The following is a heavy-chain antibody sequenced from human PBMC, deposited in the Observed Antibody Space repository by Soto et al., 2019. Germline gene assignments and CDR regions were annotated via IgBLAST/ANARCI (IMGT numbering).Heavy chain of an antibody. CDR3: ARLPSSLGGYYYDSSGYSVDY. D-gene: IGHD3-22*01. Sequence: GESLKISCKGSGYSFTSYWISWVRQMPGKGLEWMGRIDPSGSYTNYSPSFQGHVTISADKSISTAYLQWSSLKASDTAMYYCARLPSSLGGYYYDSSGYSVDYWGQGTLVTVSS. J-gene: IGHJ4*02. V-gene: IGHV5-10-1*01. CDR1: GYSFTSYW. CDR2: IDPSGSYT.